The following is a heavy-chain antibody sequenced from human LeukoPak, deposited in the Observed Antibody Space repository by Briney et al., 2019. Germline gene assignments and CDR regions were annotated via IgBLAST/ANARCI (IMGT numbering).Heavy chain of an antibody. CDR3: ARDRYYDSSGYLPFDY. Sequence: GGSLRLSCVASGFTFSSYSMNWVRQAPGKGLVWVSRINSDGSSTSYADSVKGRFTISRDNAKNTLYLQMNSLRAEDTAVYYCARDRYYDSSGYLPFDYWGQGTLVTVSS. V-gene: IGHV3-74*01. J-gene: IGHJ4*02. CDR1: GFTFSSYS. D-gene: IGHD3-22*01. CDR2: INSDGSST.